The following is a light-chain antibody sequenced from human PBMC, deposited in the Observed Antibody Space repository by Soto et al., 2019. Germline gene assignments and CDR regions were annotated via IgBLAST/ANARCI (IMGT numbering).Light chain of an antibody. CDR2: GAS. CDR3: QQYRRSPNT. V-gene: IGKV3-20*01. J-gene: IGKJ5*01. Sequence: EIGMTQSPCTLPSYPWQRATLSCRASQSVRSSYLAWYQQNAGQAPRLLIYGASSRATGIPDRFSGSGSGTDFSLTIRGLKPEDFAVYYCQQYRRSPNTFGQGTRLEIK. CDR1: QSVRSSY.